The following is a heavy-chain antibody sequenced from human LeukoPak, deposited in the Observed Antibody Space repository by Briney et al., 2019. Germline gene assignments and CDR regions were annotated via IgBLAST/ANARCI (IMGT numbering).Heavy chain of an antibody. CDR3: AKDDVYDSSGYYSNPY. V-gene: IGHV3-43*02. D-gene: IGHD3-22*01. CDR1: GFTFDDHA. J-gene: IGHJ4*02. Sequence: PGGSLRLSCAASGFTFDDHAMHWVRQAPGKGLEWVSLISGDGGTTYYADSVKGRFTISRDNSKNSLYLQMNSLRTEDTALYYCAKDDVYDSSGYYSNPYWGQGTLVTVSS. CDR2: ISGDGGTT.